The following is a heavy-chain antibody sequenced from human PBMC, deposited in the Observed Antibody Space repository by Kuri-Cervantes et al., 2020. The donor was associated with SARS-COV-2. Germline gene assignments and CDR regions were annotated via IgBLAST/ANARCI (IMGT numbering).Heavy chain of an antibody. Sequence: SETLSLTCAVYGGSFSGYYWRWIRQPPGKGLEWIGEINHSGSNNYNPSLKSRVTISVDTSRNQFSLKLSSVTAADTALYYCARGGTSGWYGRWFDPWGPGNLVNVSS. CDR2: INHSGSN. CDR3: ARGGTSGWYGRWFDP. J-gene: IGHJ5*02. CDR1: GGSFSGYY. D-gene: IGHD6-19*01. V-gene: IGHV4-34*01.